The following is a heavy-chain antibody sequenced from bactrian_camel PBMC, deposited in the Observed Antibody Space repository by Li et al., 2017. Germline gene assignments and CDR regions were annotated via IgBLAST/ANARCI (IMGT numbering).Heavy chain of an antibody. D-gene: IGHD3*01. CDR1: GDAGSQYC. CDR2: IGSAAAGGET. J-gene: IGHJ4*01. V-gene: IGHV3S1*01. Sequence: VQLVESGGGSVQTGGSLRLTCAVSGDAGSQYCIVWFRQAPAKEREAVAAIGSAAAGGETYYGDSVNGRFTVSQDTIKNTLHLQMNNLKPEDTAMYYCAAREPRFGCGVTRRSYTYWGQGTQVTVS. CDR3: AAREPRFGCGVTRRSYTY.